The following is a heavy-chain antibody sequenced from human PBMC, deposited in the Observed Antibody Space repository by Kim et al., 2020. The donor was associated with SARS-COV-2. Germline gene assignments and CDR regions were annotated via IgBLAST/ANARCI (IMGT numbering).Heavy chain of an antibody. CDR3: ARKKYSYGLNWFDP. Sequence: ASVKVSCKASGYTFTSYAMNWVRQAPGQGLEWMGWINTNTGNPTYAQGFTGRFVFSLDTSVSTAYLQISSLKAEDTAVYYCARKKYSYGLNWFDPWGQGTLVTVSS. D-gene: IGHD5-18*01. CDR1: GYTFTSYA. J-gene: IGHJ5*02. CDR2: INTNTGNP. V-gene: IGHV7-4-1*02.